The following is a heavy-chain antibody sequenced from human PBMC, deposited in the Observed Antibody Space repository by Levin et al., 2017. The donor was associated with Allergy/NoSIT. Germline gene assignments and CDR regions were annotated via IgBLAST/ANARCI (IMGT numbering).Heavy chain of an antibody. CDR2: VGGSGSNT. J-gene: IGHJ4*02. CDR1: GFTFSSYT. CDR3: AKSGTSCSSTSCPSSPFDY. V-gene: IGHV3-23*01. Sequence: LSLTCAASGFTFSSYTITWVRQAPGKGLEWVSAVGGSGSNTYYADSVKGRFTISRDNSKNTLYLQMNSLRAEDTAVYYCAKSGTSCSSTSCPSSPFDYWGQGTLVTVSS. D-gene: IGHD2-2*01.